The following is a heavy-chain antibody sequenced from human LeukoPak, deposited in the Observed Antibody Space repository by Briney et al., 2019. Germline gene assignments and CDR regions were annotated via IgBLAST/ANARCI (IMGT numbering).Heavy chain of an antibody. V-gene: IGHV4-34*01. CDR3: ARGRFDYYDSSGYYRPREYYYYYYYMDV. CDR1: GGSFSGYY. J-gene: IGHJ6*03. D-gene: IGHD3-22*01. Sequence: PSETLSLTCAVYGGSFSGYYWSWIRQPPGKGLEWIGEINHSGSTNYNPSLKSRVTISVDTSKYQFLLKLSSVTAADTAVYYCARGRFDYYDSSGYYRPREYYYYYYYMDVWGKGTTVTMSS. CDR2: INHSGST.